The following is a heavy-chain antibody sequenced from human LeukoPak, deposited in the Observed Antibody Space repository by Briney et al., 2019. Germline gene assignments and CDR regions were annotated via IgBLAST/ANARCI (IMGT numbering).Heavy chain of an antibody. CDR2: IDPNTGQT. CDR1: GYTFTAYC. CDR3: ARVVGQGKAMPSRDFFDY. V-gene: IGHV1-2*02. J-gene: IGHJ4*02. D-gene: IGHD2-2*01. Sequence: ASVKVSCKASGYTFTAYCIHWVRQAPGQGLEWMGWIDPNTGQTDSAQKFQGRVTVTRDTSINTAYMDLSSLRSDATAVYYCARVVGQGKAMPSRDFFDYWGQGTLVTVSS.